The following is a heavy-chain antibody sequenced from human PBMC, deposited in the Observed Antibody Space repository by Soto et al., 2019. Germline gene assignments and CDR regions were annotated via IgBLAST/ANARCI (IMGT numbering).Heavy chain of an antibody. D-gene: IGHD4-17*01. J-gene: IGHJ1*01. Sequence: QITVKESGPTLVKPTQTLTLTCTFSGFSLSTSGLGVGWIRQPQGKPLECLALIYWNDDKLYSPSLKSRLTITTDTAKNRVVLTMANMDPVHTAPYYCANLVSALVYGDYGLAEYFQYWGQGTLVTVSS. CDR3: ANLVSALVYGDYGLAEYFQY. V-gene: IGHV2-5*01. CDR2: IYWNDDK. CDR1: GFSLSTSGLG.